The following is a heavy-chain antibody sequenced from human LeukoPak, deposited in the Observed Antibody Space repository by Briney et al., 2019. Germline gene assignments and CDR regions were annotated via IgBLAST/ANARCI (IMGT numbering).Heavy chain of an antibody. Sequence: GGSLRLSCSASGFTVSSNYMSWVRQAPGKGLEWVSVIYSGGSTYYADSVKGRFTISRDNSKNTLYLQMNSLRAEDTAVYYCARVGESYGDAFDIWGQGTMVTVSS. D-gene: IGHD3-16*01. CDR2: IYSGGST. CDR3: ARVGESYGDAFDI. J-gene: IGHJ3*02. V-gene: IGHV3-53*01. CDR1: GFTVSSNY.